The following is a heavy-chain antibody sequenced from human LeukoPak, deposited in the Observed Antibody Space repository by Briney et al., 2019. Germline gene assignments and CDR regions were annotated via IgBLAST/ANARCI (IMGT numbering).Heavy chain of an antibody. V-gene: IGHV1-2*02. J-gene: IGHJ4*02. D-gene: IGHD5-12*01. Sequence: ASVKVSCKASGYPFIRYYMHWVRQAPGQGLEWMGWINPDSGGTKYAQSFQGRVTMTRDTSISTAYMELSRLRSDDTAVYYCAREFKIRYSGYDFWETPVDYWGQGTLVTVSS. CDR1: GYPFIRYY. CDR2: INPDSGGT. CDR3: AREFKIRYSGYDFWETPVDY.